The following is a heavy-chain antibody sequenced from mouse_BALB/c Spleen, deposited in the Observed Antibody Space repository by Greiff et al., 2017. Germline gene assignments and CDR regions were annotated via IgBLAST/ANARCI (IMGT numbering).Heavy chain of an antibody. CDR1: GFTFSSYT. V-gene: IGHV5-12-2*01. CDR2: ISNGGGST. CDR3: ARQGGGNYVGYAMDY. D-gene: IGHD2-1*01. Sequence: EVKVVESGGGLVQPGGSLKLSCAASGFTFSSYTMSWVRQTPEKRLEWVAYISNGGGSTYYPDTVKGRFTISRDNAKNTLYLQMSSLKSEDTAMYYCARQGGGNYVGYAMDYWGQGTSVTVSS. J-gene: IGHJ4*01.